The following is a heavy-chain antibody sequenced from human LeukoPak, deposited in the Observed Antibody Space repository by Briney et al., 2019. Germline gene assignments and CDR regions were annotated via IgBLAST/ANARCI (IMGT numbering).Heavy chain of an antibody. J-gene: IGHJ4*02. CDR3: ARASVRFLEWLPYFDY. D-gene: IGHD3-3*01. CDR1: GFTFSSYE. Sequence: GSLRLSCAASGFTFSSYEMNWVRQAPGKGLEWVSYISSSGSTIYYADSVKGRFTISRDNAKNSLYLQMNSLRAEDTAVYYCARASVRFLEWLPYFDYWGQGTLVTVSS. V-gene: IGHV3-48*03. CDR2: ISSSGSTI.